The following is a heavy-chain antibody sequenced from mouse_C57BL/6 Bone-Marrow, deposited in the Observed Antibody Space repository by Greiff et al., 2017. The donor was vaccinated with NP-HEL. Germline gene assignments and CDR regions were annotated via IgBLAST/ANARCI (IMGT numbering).Heavy chain of an antibody. CDR2: IDPENGDT. V-gene: IGHV14-4*01. CDR1: GFNIKDDY. CDR3: TTPLYDYDSPWFAY. J-gene: IGHJ3*01. D-gene: IGHD2-4*01. Sequence: VQLKQSGAELVRPGASVKLSCTASGFNIKDDYMHWVKQRPEQGLEWIGWIDPENGDTEYASKFQGKATITADTSSNTAYLQLSSLTSEDTAVYYCTTPLYDYDSPWFAYWGQGTLVTVSA.